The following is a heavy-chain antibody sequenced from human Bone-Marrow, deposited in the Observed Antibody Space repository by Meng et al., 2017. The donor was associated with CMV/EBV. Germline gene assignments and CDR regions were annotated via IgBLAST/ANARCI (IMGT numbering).Heavy chain of an antibody. CDR3: ARDLDAPTYYDFWSGGPYFDY. V-gene: IGHV3-21*01. Sequence: GESLKISCAASGFTFSSYSMNRVRQAPGKGLEWVSSISSSSSYIYYADSVKGRFTISRDNAKNSLYLQMNSLRAEDTAVYYCARDLDAPTYYDFWSGGPYFDYWGQGTLVTVSS. CDR2: ISSSSSYI. D-gene: IGHD3-3*01. CDR1: GFTFSSYS. J-gene: IGHJ4*02.